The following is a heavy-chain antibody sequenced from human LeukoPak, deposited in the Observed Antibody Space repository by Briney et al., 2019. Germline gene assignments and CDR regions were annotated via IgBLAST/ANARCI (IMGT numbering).Heavy chain of an antibody. CDR1: GYSISSGYY. Sequence: SETLSLTCTVSGYSISSGYYWGWIRQPPGKGLEWIGSIYHSGSTSYNPSLKSRVTISVDTSKNQFSLKLSSVTAADTALYYCAREYYGSGREPFDYWGQGTLVTVSS. J-gene: IGHJ4*02. V-gene: IGHV4-38-2*02. CDR3: AREYYGSGREPFDY. D-gene: IGHD3-10*01. CDR2: IYHSGST.